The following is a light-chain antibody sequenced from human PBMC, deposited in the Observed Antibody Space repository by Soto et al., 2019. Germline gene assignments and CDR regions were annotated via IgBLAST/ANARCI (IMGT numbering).Light chain of an antibody. V-gene: IGLV1-40*01. J-gene: IGLJ3*02. CDR2: GNS. CDR3: QSYDSSLRGSRV. Sequence: QSVLTQPPSVSGAPGQRVTISCTGSSSNIGAGYDVHWYKQLPGKDPKLLIYGNSKRPSGVPDRFSGSKSGPSASLAITGLQAEDEADYYCQSYDSSLRGSRVFGGGTKLTVL. CDR1: SSNIGAGYD.